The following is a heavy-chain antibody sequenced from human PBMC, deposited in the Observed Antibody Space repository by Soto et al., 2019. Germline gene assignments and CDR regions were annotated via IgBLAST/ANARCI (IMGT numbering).Heavy chain of an antibody. CDR3: ARGRLLWFGELLYSYYYGMDV. V-gene: IGHV1-2*04. Sequence: ASVKVSCKASGYTFTGYYMHWVRQAPGQGLEWMGWINPNSGGTNYAQKFQGWVTMTRDTSISTAYMELSRLRSDDTAVYYCARGRLLWFGELLYSYYYGMDVWGQGTTVTVSS. CDR1: GYTFTGYY. D-gene: IGHD3-10*01. J-gene: IGHJ6*02. CDR2: INPNSGGT.